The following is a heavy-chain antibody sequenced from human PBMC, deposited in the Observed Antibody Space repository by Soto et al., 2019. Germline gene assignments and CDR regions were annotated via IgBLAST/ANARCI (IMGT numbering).Heavy chain of an antibody. CDR2: VDPTDSHT. D-gene: IGHD3-10*01. V-gene: IGHV5-10-1*01. CDR1: GYSFTNYW. CDR3: ARDYYYGSGSYLTYYTYGMDV. Sequence: GESLKISCKGSGYSFTNYWISWVRQMPGKGLEWMGRVDPTDSHTNYSPSFQGHVTISADKSISTAYLQWSSLKASDTAMYYCARDYYYGSGSYLTYYTYGMDVWGQGTTVTV. J-gene: IGHJ6*02.